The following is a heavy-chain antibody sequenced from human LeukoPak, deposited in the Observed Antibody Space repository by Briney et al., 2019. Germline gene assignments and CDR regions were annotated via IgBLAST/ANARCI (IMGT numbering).Heavy chain of an antibody. J-gene: IGHJ6*03. V-gene: IGHV1-2*02. CDR1: GYTFTVYY. Sequence: GASVKVSCKASGYTFTVYYMHWVRQAPGQGLEWMGWINPNSGGTNYAQKFQGRVTMTRDTSISTAYMELSRLRSDDTAVYYCARVASSGGTLYYYYYMDVWGQGTMVIVSS. CDR2: INPNSGGT. D-gene: IGHD2-15*01. CDR3: ARVASSGGTLYYYYYMDV.